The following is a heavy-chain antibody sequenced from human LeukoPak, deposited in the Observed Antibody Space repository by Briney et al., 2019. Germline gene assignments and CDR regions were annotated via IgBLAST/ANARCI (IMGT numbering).Heavy chain of an antibody. Sequence: ASVKVSCKASRYTFTGYYMHWVRQAPGQGLEWMGWINPNSGGTNYAQKFQGRVTMTRDTSISTAYMELSRLRSDDTAVYYCAREASIVGATFHLDYWGQGTLVTVSS. CDR2: INPNSGGT. CDR3: AREASIVGATFHLDY. CDR1: RYTFTGYY. V-gene: IGHV1-2*02. D-gene: IGHD1-26*01. J-gene: IGHJ4*02.